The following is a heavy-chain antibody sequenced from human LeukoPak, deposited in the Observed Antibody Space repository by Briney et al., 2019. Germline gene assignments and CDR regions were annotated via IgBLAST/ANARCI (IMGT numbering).Heavy chain of an antibody. J-gene: IGHJ4*02. Sequence: GGSLRLSCAASGFTFTNHYMNWVRQAPGKGLGWVSSISSGGSSIYYADSVKGRFTISRDNAKSSLYLQMNSLRAEDTAVYYCARQCSITSCLWGQGTLVTVSS. CDR3: ARQCSITSCL. D-gene: IGHD2-2*01. CDR1: GFTFTNHY. CDR2: ISSGGSSI. V-gene: IGHV3-21*01.